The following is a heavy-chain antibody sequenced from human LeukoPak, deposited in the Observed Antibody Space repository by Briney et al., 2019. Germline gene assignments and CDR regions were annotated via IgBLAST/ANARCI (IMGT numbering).Heavy chain of an antibody. CDR2: VKSDGSDK. CDR3: ASQTSAKGFDY. V-gene: IGHV3-7*03. CDR1: GLTFSTYW. J-gene: IGHJ4*02. D-gene: IGHD2-2*01. Sequence: GGSLILSCAASGLTFSTYWMSWARQAPGKGLEWVANVKSDGSDKNFVDSVRGRFTISRDNAKNSLYLQMNSLRAEDTAVYYCASQTSAKGFDYWGQGTLVTVSS.